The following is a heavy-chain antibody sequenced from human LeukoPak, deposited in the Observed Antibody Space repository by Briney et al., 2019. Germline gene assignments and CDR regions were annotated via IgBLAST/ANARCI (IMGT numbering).Heavy chain of an antibody. CDR2: IDPSDSYT. V-gene: IGHV5-10-1*01. Sequence: GESLKTSCKGSGYSFTSYWISGVRQMPGKGLEWMGRIDPSDSYTNYSPSFQGHVTISADKSISTAYLQWSSLKASDTAMYYCARGSRYCSGGSCYWDGDAFDIWGQGTMVTVSS. J-gene: IGHJ3*02. CDR1: GYSFTSYW. CDR3: ARGSRYCSGGSCYWDGDAFDI. D-gene: IGHD2-15*01.